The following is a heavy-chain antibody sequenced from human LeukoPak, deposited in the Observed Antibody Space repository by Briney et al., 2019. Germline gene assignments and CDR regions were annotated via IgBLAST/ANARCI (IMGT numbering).Heavy chain of an antibody. V-gene: IGHV3-30*18. D-gene: IGHD3-3*01. CDR2: ISYDGSNK. CDR3: AKDRYDFWSGYNDYFDY. Sequence: PGGSLTLSCAASGFTFSSYGMLWVRQAPAKGLEWVAVISYDGSNKYYADSVKGRFTISRDNSKNTLYLQMNSLRAEDTAVYYCAKDRYDFWSGYNDYFDYWGQGTLVTVSS. CDR1: GFTFSSYG. J-gene: IGHJ4*02.